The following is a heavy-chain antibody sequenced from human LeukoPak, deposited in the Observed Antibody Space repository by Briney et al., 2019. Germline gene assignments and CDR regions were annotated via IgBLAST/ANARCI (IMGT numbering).Heavy chain of an antibody. CDR2: ISYDGSNK. Sequence: GRSLRLSCAASGFTFSSYAMHWVRQAPGKGLEWVAVISYDGSNKYYADSVKGRFTISRDNSKNTLYLQMNSLRAEDTAVYYCARWTSSVFDYWGQGTLVTVSS. J-gene: IGHJ4*02. CDR3: ARWTSSVFDY. V-gene: IGHV3-30-3*01. CDR1: GFTFSSYA. D-gene: IGHD3-22*01.